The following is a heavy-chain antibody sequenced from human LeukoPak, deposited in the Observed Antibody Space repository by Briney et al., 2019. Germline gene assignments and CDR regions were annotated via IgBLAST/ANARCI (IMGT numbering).Heavy chain of an antibody. D-gene: IGHD6-19*01. V-gene: IGHV6-1*01. CDR2: TYYRSKWYN. CDR3: ARDVGTSGWHTFDY. Sequence: PSQTLSVTCAISGDSVSSNNGAWNWIRQSPSRGLEWLGRTYYRSKWYNDFAPSMQGRITINPDTSKNQFSLQLYSVTPEDTAVYYCARDVGTSGWHTFDYWGQGTLVTVSP. CDR1: GDSVSSNNGA. J-gene: IGHJ4*02.